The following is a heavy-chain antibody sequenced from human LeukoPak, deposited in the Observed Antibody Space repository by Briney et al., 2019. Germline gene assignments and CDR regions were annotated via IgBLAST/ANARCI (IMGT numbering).Heavy chain of an antibody. D-gene: IGHD5-18*01. CDR1: GYTFTSYY. V-gene: IGHV1-46*01. CDR2: INPSGGST. CDR3: ARVPMDTAMVKSAFDI. Sequence: ASVKVSCKASGYTFTSYYMHWVRQAPGQGLEWMGIINPSGGSTRYAQKFQGRLSMTRDMSASTVYMELSSLRSEDTAVYHCARVPMDTAMVKSAFDIWGQGTMVTVSS. J-gene: IGHJ3*02.